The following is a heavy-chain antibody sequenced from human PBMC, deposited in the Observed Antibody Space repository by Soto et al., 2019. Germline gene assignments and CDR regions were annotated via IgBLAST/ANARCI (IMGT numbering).Heavy chain of an antibody. CDR3: AGGVGQWLVRGYYYYGMDV. D-gene: IGHD6-19*01. J-gene: IGHJ6*02. Sequence: SETLSLTCAVSGGSISSSNWWSWVRQPPGKGLEWIGEIYHSGSTNYNPSLKSRVTISVDKSKNQFSLKLSSVTAADTAVYYCAGGVGQWLVRGYYYYGMDVGGQGPTVTVSS. CDR1: GGSISSSNW. CDR2: IYHSGST. V-gene: IGHV4-4*02.